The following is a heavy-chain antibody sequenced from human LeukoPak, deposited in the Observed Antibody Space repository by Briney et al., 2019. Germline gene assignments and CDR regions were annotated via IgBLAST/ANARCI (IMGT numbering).Heavy chain of an antibody. V-gene: IGHV3-33*01. J-gene: IGHJ6*02. CDR1: GYTFSSHG. CDR2: LWYDGSTT. D-gene: IGHD5-18*01. CDR3: ARDPQHSMDV. Sequence: GGSLRLSCVASGYTFSSHGMHWVRQAPGKGLEWVAVLWYDGSTTYYADSVKGRFTTSRDDSKNSLYLQMNSLRADDTAVYYCARDPQHSMDVWGQGTTVTVSS.